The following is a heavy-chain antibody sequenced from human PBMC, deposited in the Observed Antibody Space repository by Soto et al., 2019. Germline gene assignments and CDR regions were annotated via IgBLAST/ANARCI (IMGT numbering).Heavy chain of an antibody. CDR2: IYYSGST. V-gene: IGHV4-61*01. J-gene: IGHJ4*02. CDR3: ARYPARKLRFLEWLPY. Sequence: SETLSLTCTVSGGSVSSGSYYWSWIRQPPGKGLEWIGYIYYSGSTNYNPSLKSRVAISVDTSKNQFSLKLSSVTAADTAVYYCARYPARKLRFLEWLPYWGQGTLVTVSS. D-gene: IGHD3-3*01. CDR1: GGSVSSGSYY.